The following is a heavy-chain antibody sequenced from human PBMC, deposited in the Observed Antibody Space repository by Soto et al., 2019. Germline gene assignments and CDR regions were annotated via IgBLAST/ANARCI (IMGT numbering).Heavy chain of an antibody. Sequence: SVKVSFKASGDTFSSYAISWVRQAPGQGLEWMGGIIPIFGTANYAQKFQGRVTITADESTSTAYMELSSLRSEDTAVYYCARVVIVLMVYARYNWFDPWGQGTLVTVSS. CDR2: IIPIFGTA. CDR1: GDTFSSYA. D-gene: IGHD2-8*01. CDR3: ARVVIVLMVYARYNWFDP. V-gene: IGHV1-69*13. J-gene: IGHJ5*02.